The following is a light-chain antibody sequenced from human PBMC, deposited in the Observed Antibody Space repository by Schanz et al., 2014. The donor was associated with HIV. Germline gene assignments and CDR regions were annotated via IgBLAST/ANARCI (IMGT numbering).Light chain of an antibody. CDR2: RNN. Sequence: QSVLTQPPSASGTPGQRVTISCSGSNSNIGSNYVYWYQQLPGTAPKLLIYRNNQRPSGVPDRFSGSKSGTSASLAITGLQPEDEADYFCQSYDKSLSVVIFGGGTKLTVL. CDR3: QSYDKSLSVVI. CDR1: NSNIGSNY. V-gene: IGLV1-47*01. J-gene: IGLJ2*01.